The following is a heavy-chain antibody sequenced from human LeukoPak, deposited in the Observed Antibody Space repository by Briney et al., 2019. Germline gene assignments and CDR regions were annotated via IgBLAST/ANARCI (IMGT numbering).Heavy chain of an antibody. V-gene: IGHV3-23*01. CDR2: IRPSGTIT. J-gene: IGHJ4*02. CDR3: ARRAGAYSHPYDY. CDR1: GFTFSTYG. Sequence: GGSLRLSCAASGFTFSTYGMNWVRQAPGKGLEWVSGIRPSGTITYYADSVKGRFTISRDNSKNTLYLQMNSLRAEDTAVYYCARRAGAYSHPYDYWGQGTLVTVSS. D-gene: IGHD4/OR15-4a*01.